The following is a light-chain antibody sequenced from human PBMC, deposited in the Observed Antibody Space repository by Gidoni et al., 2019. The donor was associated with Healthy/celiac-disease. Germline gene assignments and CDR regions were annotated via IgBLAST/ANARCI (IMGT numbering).Light chain of an antibody. CDR3: QQSYSTPRT. CDR2: AAS. J-gene: IGKJ1*01. CDR1: QSISSY. V-gene: IGKV1-39*01. Sequence: DTQMTQSPSSLSASVGDRVTITCRVSQSISSYLNWYQQKPGKAPKLLIYAASSLQSGVPSRFSGSGSGTDFTLTISSLQPEDFATYYCQQSYSTPRTFGQGTKVEIK.